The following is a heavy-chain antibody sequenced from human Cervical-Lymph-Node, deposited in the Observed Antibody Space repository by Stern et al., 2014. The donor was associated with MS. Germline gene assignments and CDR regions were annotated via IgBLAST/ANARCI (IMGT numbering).Heavy chain of an antibody. CDR2: VYYSGST. Sequence: QVQLQESGPGLVKPSETLSLTCSVSGGSISSSTNYWGWIRQPPGKGMEWIGNVYYSGSTYYHPSLKSRVTIYVDTSKNHFLLQLSAVIAADTANYDGAKRSPEETMIRGPFDYWGQGTMVTVSS. J-gene: IGHJ4*02. CDR1: GGSISSSTNY. CDR3: AKRSPEETMIRGPFDY. D-gene: IGHD3-10*01. V-gene: IGHV4-39*01.